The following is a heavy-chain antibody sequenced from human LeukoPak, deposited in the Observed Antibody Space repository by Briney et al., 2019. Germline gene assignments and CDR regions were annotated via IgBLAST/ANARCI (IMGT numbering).Heavy chain of an antibody. D-gene: IGHD3-16*02. J-gene: IGHJ4*02. V-gene: IGHV3-7*03. Sequence: GGSLRLSCAASGFTFNNYWMSWVRQAPGKGLEWVANIKQDGSEIYYVDSVKGRFTISRDNTKNSVYLQMNSLRAEDTAVYYCARVNYDYVWGSYRSLYFDYWGQGTLVTVSS. CDR2: IKQDGSEI. CDR3: ARVNYDYVWGSYRSLYFDY. CDR1: GFTFNNYW.